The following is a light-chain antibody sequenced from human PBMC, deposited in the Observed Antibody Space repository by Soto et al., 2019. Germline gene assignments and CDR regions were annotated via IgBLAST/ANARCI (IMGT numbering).Light chain of an antibody. J-gene: IGLJ1*01. Sequence: QSVLTQPASVSGSPGQSITISCTGTSSDVGAYNFVSWYQQHPGKVHKLMIFDVSSRPSGVSDRFSGSKSGHTASLSISGLQAEVEGDYYCRSYTSSSTHVFGSGTKLTVL. CDR2: DVS. CDR1: SSDVGAYNF. V-gene: IGLV2-14*03. CDR3: RSYTSSSTHV.